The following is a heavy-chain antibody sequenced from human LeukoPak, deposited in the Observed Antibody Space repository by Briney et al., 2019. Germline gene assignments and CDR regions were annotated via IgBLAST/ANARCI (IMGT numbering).Heavy chain of an antibody. J-gene: IGHJ4*02. CDR3: ARALYSSSWPFDY. V-gene: IGHV4-59*06. CDR1: GGSISSHY. CDR2: IYYSGST. Sequence: SETLSLTCTVSGGSISSHYWSWIRQHPGKGLEWIGYIYYSGSTYYNPSLKSRVTISVDTSKNQFSLKLSSVTAADTAVYYCARALYSSSWPFDYWGQGTLVTVSS. D-gene: IGHD6-13*01.